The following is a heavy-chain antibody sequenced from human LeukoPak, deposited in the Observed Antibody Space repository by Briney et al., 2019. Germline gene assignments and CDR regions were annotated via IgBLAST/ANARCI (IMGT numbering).Heavy chain of an antibody. J-gene: IGHJ5*02. CDR3: ARNYDYVWGSSNWFDP. V-gene: IGHV4-59*01. Sequence: SETLSLTCTVSGGSLSSYYWSWLRQPPGKGLEWIGYTYYSGSTNYNPSLKSRVTISVDTSKNQFSLKLSSVTAADTAVYYCARNYDYVWGSSNWFDPWGQGTLVTVSS. D-gene: IGHD3-16*01. CDR1: GGSLSSYY. CDR2: TYYSGST.